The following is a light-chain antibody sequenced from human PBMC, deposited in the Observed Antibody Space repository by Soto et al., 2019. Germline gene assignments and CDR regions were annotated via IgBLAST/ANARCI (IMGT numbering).Light chain of an antibody. V-gene: IGKV1-39*01. CDR3: QQSITAPLT. Sequence: DIQMTQSPSSLSASVGDRVTITCRASQSLNNYLNWYQQKPGKAPKLLIYSSSSLQSGVPSRFICSGSGTDFTRTIAGLQPEDSASYVCQQSITAPLTFGGGTKVESK. CDR1: QSLNNY. J-gene: IGKJ4*01. CDR2: SSS.